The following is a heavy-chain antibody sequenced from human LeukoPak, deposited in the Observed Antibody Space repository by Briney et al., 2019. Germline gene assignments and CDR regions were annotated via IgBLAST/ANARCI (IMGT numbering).Heavy chain of an antibody. CDR2: IYYSGST. Sequence: SETLSLTCTVSGGSISSYYWSWIRQPPGKGLEWIGYIYYSGSTNYNPSLKSRVTISVDTSKNQFSLKLSSVTAADTAVYYCARGPHYYYDSSGCVSCFDPWGQGTLVTVSS. J-gene: IGHJ5*02. D-gene: IGHD3-22*01. CDR3: ARGPHYYYDSSGCVSCFDP. CDR1: GGSISSYY. V-gene: IGHV4-59*01.